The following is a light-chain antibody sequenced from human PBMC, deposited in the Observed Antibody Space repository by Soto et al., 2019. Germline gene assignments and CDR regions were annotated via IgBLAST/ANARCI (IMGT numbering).Light chain of an antibody. Sequence: YELTQPPSVSVAPGQTATITCGGNDIGGKSVHWYQQRPGQAPVVVVYDDTDRPSGIPERFSGSNFGGTATLTISRVEVGDEADYHCQVWDLTTSHPVFGPGTKVTVL. CDR1: DIGGKS. V-gene: IGLV3-21*02. CDR2: DDT. J-gene: IGLJ1*01. CDR3: QVWDLTTSHPV.